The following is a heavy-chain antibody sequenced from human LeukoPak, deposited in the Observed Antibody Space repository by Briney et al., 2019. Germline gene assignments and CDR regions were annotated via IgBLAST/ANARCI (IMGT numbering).Heavy chain of an antibody. CDR1: GFTFTDYW. V-gene: IGHV3-7*01. CDR2: IGQDGSEK. J-gene: IGHJ4*01. Sequence: GGSLRLSCEVSGFTFTDYWMNWVRQAPGKGPEWVASIGQDGSEKTYVDSVKGRSTISRDNTKNSLSLQLNGLRAEDTAVYYCARDGTAAGLYFDLWGQGTLVTVSS. D-gene: IGHD6-13*01. CDR3: ARDGTAAGLYFDL.